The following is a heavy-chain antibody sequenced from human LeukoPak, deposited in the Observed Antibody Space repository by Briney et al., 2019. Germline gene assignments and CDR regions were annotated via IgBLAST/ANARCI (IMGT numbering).Heavy chain of an antibody. D-gene: IGHD6-13*01. J-gene: IGHJ5*02. Sequence: ASVKVSCKASGYTFTGYYMHWVRQAPGQGLEWMGWINPNSGGTNYAQKFQGRFTMTRDTSISTAYMELSRLRSDDTAVYYCARDRTAAGKSGFDPWGQGTLVTVSS. CDR3: ARDRTAAGKSGFDP. V-gene: IGHV1-2*02. CDR2: INPNSGGT. CDR1: GYTFTGYY.